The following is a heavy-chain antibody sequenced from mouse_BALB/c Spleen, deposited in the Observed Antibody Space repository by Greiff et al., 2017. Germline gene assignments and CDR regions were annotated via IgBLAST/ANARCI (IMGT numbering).Heavy chain of an antibody. CDR1: GYTFTSYY. Sequence: VKLMESGAELVKPGASVKLSCKASGYTFTSYYMYWVKQRPGQGLEWIGEINPSNGGTNFNEKFKSKATLTVDKSSSTAYMQLSSLTSEDSAVYYCTRERDGYPAWCAYWGQGTLVTVSA. CDR3: TRERDGYPAWCAY. V-gene: IGHV1S81*02. CDR2: INPSNGGT. D-gene: IGHD2-3*01. J-gene: IGHJ3*01.